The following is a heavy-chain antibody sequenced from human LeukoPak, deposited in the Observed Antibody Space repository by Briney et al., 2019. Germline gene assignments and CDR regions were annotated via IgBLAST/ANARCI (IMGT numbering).Heavy chain of an antibody. D-gene: IGHD6-13*01. Sequence: ASVTVSCKPSVYTFTRYYTHWVRQAPGQGLAWMGWINPNSGGTNYAQKLQGRVTMTRDTSISTAYMEPSRLRSDDTAVYYCARAPGIAAAGYFDYWGQGTLVTVSS. CDR1: VYTFTRYY. CDR2: INPNSGGT. V-gene: IGHV1-2*02. J-gene: IGHJ4*02. CDR3: ARAPGIAAAGYFDY.